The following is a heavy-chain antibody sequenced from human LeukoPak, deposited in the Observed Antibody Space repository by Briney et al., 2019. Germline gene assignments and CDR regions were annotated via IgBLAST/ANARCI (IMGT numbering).Heavy chain of an antibody. D-gene: IGHD1-1*01. CDR1: GGTFSSYA. J-gene: IGHJ4*02. V-gene: IGHV1-69*05. CDR3: ARRQLEPPRDYFDY. CDR2: IIPIFGTA. Sequence: SVKVSCKASGGTFSSYAISWVRQAPGQGLEWMGGIIPIFGTANYAQKFQGRVTITTDESTSTAYMELSSLRSEDTAVYYCARRQLEPPRDYFDYWGQGTLVTVSS.